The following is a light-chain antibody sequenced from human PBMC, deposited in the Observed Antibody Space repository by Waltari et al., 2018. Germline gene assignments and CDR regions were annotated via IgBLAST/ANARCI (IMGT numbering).Light chain of an antibody. Sequence: KFVLTQPPSVSESPGKTITISCTRSSGSIASAHVQWYQQRPGSAPSTLIYEDNRRPSGVSDRFSGSIDSSSNSASLTISGLKTEDEADYFCQAYDENNPWVIGGGTRLTVL. CDR3: QAYDENNPWV. CDR2: EDN. V-gene: IGLV6-57*04. J-gene: IGLJ3*02. CDR1: SGSIASAH.